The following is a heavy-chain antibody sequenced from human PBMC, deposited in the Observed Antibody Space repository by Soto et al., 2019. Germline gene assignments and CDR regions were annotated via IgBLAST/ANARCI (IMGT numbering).Heavy chain of an antibody. CDR3: ARAQTSLWFGELPIPGFDY. J-gene: IGHJ4*02. CDR2: IYYSGST. Sequence: SETLSLTCTVSGGSISSGGYYWSWIRQHPGKGLEWIGYIYYSGSTYYNPSLKSRVTISVDTSKNQFSLKLSSVTAADTAVYYCARAQTSLWFGELPIPGFDYWGQGTLVTVSS. CDR1: GGSISSGGYY. D-gene: IGHD3-10*01. V-gene: IGHV4-31*03.